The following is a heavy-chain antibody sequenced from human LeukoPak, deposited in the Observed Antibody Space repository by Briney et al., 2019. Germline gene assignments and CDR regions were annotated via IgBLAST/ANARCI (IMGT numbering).Heavy chain of an antibody. Sequence: RASVKVSCKVSGYNLTELSMHWVRQAPGKGLEWMGGFDPGDGAMVYAQRFQGRVTMTEDTSTDTVYMELSSLKSEDTAVYYCAAGGFCDLLPYWGQGTLVTISS. CDR1: GYNLTELS. CDR2: FDPGDGAM. V-gene: IGHV1-24*01. J-gene: IGHJ4*02. CDR3: AAGGFCDLLPY. D-gene: IGHD3-9*01.